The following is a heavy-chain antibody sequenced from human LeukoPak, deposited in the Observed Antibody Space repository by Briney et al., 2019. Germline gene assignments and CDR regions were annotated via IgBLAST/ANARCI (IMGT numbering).Heavy chain of an antibody. D-gene: IGHD3-3*01. CDR2: ISFDGSIK. J-gene: IGHJ3*02. V-gene: IGHV3-30-3*01. CDR3: ARERTIFGVVIQRYDTFDI. Sequence: PGGSLRLSCAASVFTFSSYAMHWVRQAPGKGLEWVAVISFDGSIKKYADSVKGRFTISRDNSKNTLYLQMNSLRAEDTAVYYCARERTIFGVVIQRYDTFDIWGQGTMVTVSS. CDR1: VFTFSSYA.